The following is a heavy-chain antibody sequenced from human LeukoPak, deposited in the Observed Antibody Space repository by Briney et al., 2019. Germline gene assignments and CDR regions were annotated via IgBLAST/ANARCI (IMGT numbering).Heavy chain of an antibody. J-gene: IGHJ6*03. V-gene: IGHV1-8*03. D-gene: IGHD2-2*01. Sequence: ASVKVSCKASGYTFTGYYMHWVRQAPGQGLEWMGWMNPNSGNTGYAQKFQGRVTITRNTSISTAYMELSSLRSEDTAVYYCARGSGYCSSTSCYLLHYYYYYYMDVWGKGTTVTVSS. CDR3: ARGSGYCSSTSCYLLHYYYYYYMDV. CDR1: GYTFTGYY. CDR2: MNPNSGNT.